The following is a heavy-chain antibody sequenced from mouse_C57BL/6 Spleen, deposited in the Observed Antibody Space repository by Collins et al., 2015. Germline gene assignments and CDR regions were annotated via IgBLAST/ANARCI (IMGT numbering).Heavy chain of an antibody. V-gene: IGHV1-26*01. CDR1: FTDYY. D-gene: IGHD1-1*01. J-gene: IGHJ2*01. Sequence: FTDYYMNWVKQSHGKSLEWIGDINPNNGGTSYNQKFKGKATLTVDKSSTTAYMELRSLTSEDSAVYYCARSHYYYGSSPYFFDYWGQGTTLTVSS. CDR3: ARSHYYYGSSPYFFDY. CDR2: INPNNGGT.